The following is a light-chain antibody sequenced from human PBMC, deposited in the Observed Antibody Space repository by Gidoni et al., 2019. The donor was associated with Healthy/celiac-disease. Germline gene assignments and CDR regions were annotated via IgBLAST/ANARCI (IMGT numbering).Light chain of an antibody. V-gene: IGKV1-6*01. Sequence: AIQMTQSPSSLSASVGDRVTITCRASQGIRNDLGWYQQKPGNAPKLLIYAASSLQSGVPSRFIGSGSGTAFSLPIISLQPADFATYYCLQHYNYPWTFGQGTKVEIK. CDR3: LQHYNYPWT. J-gene: IGKJ1*01. CDR1: QGIRND. CDR2: AAS.